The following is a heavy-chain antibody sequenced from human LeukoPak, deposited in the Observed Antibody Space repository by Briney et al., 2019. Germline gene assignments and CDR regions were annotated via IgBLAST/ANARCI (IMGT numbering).Heavy chain of an antibody. J-gene: IGHJ3*02. CDR1: GFTFSSYA. CDR3: ARVLIVGATGDAFGI. D-gene: IGHD1-26*01. Sequence: PGRSLRLSCAASGFTFSSYAMHWVRQAPGKGLEWVAVISYDGSNKYYADSVKGRFTISRDSAKNSLYLQMNSLRAEDTAVYYCARVLIVGATGDAFGIWGQGTMVTVSS. CDR2: ISYDGSNK. V-gene: IGHV3-30*04.